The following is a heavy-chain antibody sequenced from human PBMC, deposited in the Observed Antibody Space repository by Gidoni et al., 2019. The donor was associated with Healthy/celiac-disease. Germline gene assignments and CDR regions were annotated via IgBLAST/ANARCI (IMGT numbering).Heavy chain of an antibody. V-gene: IGHV4-30-2*01. CDR1: GGSISSGCYS. D-gene: IGHD3-22*01. CDR3: ARGLYYYDSSGWWYFDL. CDR2: IYHSGST. Sequence: QLQLQESGSGLVKPSQTLSLTCAVSGGSISSGCYSWSWIRQPPGKGLEWIGYIYHSGSTYYNPSLKSRVTISVDRSKNQFSLKLSSVTAADTAVYYCARGLYYYDSSGWWYFDLWGRGTLVTVSS. J-gene: IGHJ2*01.